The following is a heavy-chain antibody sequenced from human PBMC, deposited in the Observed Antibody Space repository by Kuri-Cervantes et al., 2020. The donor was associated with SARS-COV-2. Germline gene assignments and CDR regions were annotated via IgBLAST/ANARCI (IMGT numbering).Heavy chain of an antibody. CDR2: ISGSGGST. J-gene: IGHJ3*02. D-gene: IGHD1-14*01. V-gene: IGHV3-23*01. CDR1: GFTFSSYA. Sequence: GGSLRLSCAASGFTFSSYAMSWVRQAPGQGLEWVSAISGSGGSTYYADSVKGRFTIPRDNATNTLYLQMNSLKAEDTAVYYCARALTAGAFDIWAKGQWSPSPQ. CDR3: ARALTAGAFDI.